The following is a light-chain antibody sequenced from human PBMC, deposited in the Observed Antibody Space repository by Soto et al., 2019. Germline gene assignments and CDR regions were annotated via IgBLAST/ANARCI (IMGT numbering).Light chain of an antibody. CDR2: TND. J-gene: IGLJ1*01. V-gene: IGLV1-44*01. Sequence: QSVLTQPHSASGTPWQTVTISCSGSSSNIGTSSVHWYKHLPGTAPEPLIYTNDQRPSGVPDRFSGSKSGTSASLAISGLQSEDEADYYCAVWDDSLNGHVFGAGTKVTVL. CDR1: SSNIGTSS. CDR3: AVWDDSLNGHV.